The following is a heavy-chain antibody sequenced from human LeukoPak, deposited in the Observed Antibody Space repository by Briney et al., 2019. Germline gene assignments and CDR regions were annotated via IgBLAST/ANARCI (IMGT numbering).Heavy chain of an antibody. V-gene: IGHV1-46*01. CDR1: GYTFTSYY. CDR3: ARDGYYDSSGYSPGDY. CDR2: INPSGGST. J-gene: IGHJ4*02. Sequence: GASVKVSCKASGYTFTSYYMHWVRQAPGQGLEWMGIINPSGGSTSYAQKFQGRVTMTRDTSTSTVYMELSSLRSEDTAVYYCARDGYYDSSGYSPGDYWGQGTLVTVSS. D-gene: IGHD3-22*01.